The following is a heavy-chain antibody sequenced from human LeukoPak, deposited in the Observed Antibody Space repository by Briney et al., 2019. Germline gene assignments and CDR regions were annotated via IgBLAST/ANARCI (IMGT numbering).Heavy chain of an antibody. Sequence: SETLSLTCAVYGGSFSGYYWSWIRQPPGKGLEWIGEINHSGSTNYNPSLKSRVTISVDTYKNQFSLKLSSVTAADTAVYYCASHSYYYGSGSYGDDAFDIWGQGTMVTVSS. V-gene: IGHV4-34*01. J-gene: IGHJ3*02. D-gene: IGHD3-10*01. CDR2: INHSGST. CDR3: ASHSYYYGSGSYGDDAFDI. CDR1: GGSFSGYY.